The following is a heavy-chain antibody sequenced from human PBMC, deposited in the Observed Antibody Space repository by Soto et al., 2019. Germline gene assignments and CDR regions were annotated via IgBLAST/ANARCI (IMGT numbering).Heavy chain of an antibody. V-gene: IGHV4-39*01. CDR1: GGSISSSSYY. Sequence: PSETLSLTCTVSGGSISSSSYYWGWIRQPPGKGLEWIGSIYYSGSTYYNPSLKSRVTISVDTSKNQFSLKLSSVTAADTAVYYCARYYDFWSGYKRVRNYYYYYGMDVWGQGTTVTVSS. J-gene: IGHJ6*02. CDR3: ARYYDFWSGYKRVRNYYYYYGMDV. CDR2: IYYSGST. D-gene: IGHD3-3*01.